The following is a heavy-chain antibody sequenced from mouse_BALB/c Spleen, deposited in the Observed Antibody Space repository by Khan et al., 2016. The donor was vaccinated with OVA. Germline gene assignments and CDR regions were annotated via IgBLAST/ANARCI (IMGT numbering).Heavy chain of an antibody. D-gene: IGHD3-3*01. V-gene: IGHV9-3-1*01. Sequence: QIQLVQSGPELKKPGETVKISCKVFGYTFKDYVMNWVKQPPGEGLKWMGWMNTYTGEPTYADDFEGRFAFSLETSANTAYLQISSIKDEDTATYFGIRFRVGYWGQGTALTVSS. CDR3: IRFRVGY. CDR2: MNTYTGEP. J-gene: IGHJ2*01. CDR1: GYTFKDYV.